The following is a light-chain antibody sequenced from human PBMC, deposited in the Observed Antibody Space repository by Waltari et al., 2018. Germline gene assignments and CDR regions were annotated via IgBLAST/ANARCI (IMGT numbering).Light chain of an antibody. J-gene: IGLJ1*01. CDR1: SSDVGTYNL. V-gene: IGLV2-23*01. CDR3: CAYAPNNSYV. CDR2: EDI. Sequence: QSALTQPASVSGSPVQTITISFTGTSSDVGTYNLVSWYQQHPVKATTLMICEDIKRHAGVYQLLSGTKSGDTASLTISGLQAEDEADYYCCAYAPNNSYVFGTGTKVTVL.